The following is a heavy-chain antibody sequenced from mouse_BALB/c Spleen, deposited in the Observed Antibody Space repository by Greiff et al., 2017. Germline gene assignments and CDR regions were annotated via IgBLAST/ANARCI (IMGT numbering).Heavy chain of an antibody. Sequence: VQLQQSGAELVKPGASVKLSCTASGFNIKDTYMHWVKQRPEQGLEWIGRIDPANGNTKYDPKFQGKATITADTSTNTAYLQLSSLTSEDTAVYYWARSGVGYAMDYWGQGTSVTVSS. V-gene: IGHV14-3*02. CDR3: ARSGVGYAMDY. CDR1: GFNIKDTY. CDR2: IDPANGNT. J-gene: IGHJ4*01.